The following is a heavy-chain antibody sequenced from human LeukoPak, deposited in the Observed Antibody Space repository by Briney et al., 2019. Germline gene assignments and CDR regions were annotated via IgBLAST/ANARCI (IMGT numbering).Heavy chain of an antibody. CDR3: ARYTYYYDSGSYYYLYYFDY. CDR1: GFTFSISA. Sequence: GGSLRLSCAASGFTFSISAMKWVRQAPGKGLEWVSSISGGGTTYYADSVKGRFTISRDISKNTLYLQMNSLRAEDTAVYYCARYTYYYDSGSYYYLYYFDYWGQGTLVTVSS. D-gene: IGHD3-22*01. V-gene: IGHV3-23*01. CDR2: ISGGGTT. J-gene: IGHJ4*02.